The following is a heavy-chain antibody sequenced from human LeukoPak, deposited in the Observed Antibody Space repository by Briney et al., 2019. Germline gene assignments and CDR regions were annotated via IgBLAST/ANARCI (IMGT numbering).Heavy chain of an antibody. CDR1: GFTFSSYA. CDR2: ISYDGSNK. D-gene: IGHD6-13*01. Sequence: PGRSLRLSCAASGFTFSSYAMHWVRQAPGKGLEWVAAISYDGSNKYYADSVKGRFTISRDNSKNTLYLQMNSLRAEDTAVYYCARDQGCSSYLDYWGQGTLVTVSS. J-gene: IGHJ4*02. V-gene: IGHV3-30*04. CDR3: ARDQGCSSYLDY.